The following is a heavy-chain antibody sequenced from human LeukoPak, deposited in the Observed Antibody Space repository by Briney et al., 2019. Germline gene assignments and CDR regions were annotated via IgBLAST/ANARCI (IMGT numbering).Heavy chain of an antibody. CDR2: INHSGST. CDR1: GGSFSGYY. D-gene: IGHD2-15*01. CDR3: ARWRKKDIVVVVAARKSTTYDAFDI. J-gene: IGHJ3*02. V-gene: IGHV4-34*01. Sequence: RTSETLSLTCAVYGGSFSGYYWSWIRQPPGKGLEWIGEINHSGSTNYNPSLKSRVTISVDTSKNQFSLKLSSVTAADTAVYYCARWRKKDIVVVVAARKSTTYDAFDIWGQGTMVTVSS.